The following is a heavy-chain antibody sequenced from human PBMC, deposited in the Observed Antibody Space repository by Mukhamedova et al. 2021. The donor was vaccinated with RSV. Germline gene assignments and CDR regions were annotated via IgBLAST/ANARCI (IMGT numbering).Heavy chain of an antibody. J-gene: IGHJ4*02. CDR1: SYW. V-gene: IGHV3-7*03. CDR3: VRGTGAYDY. CDR2: IKQDGSEK. Sequence: SYWMSWVRQAPGKGLEWVANIKQDGSEKYYVDSVKGRFTISRDNAKNSLYLQMNSLRAEDTAVYYCVRGTGAYDYWGQGTLVTVS. D-gene: IGHD3-10*01.